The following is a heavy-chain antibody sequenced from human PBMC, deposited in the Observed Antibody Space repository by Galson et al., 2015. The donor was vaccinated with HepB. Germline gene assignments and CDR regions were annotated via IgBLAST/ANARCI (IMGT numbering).Heavy chain of an antibody. CDR1: GFAFSSYV. J-gene: IGHJ4*02. D-gene: IGHD6-19*01. CDR2: IHGGRT. Sequence: SLRLSCAASGFAFSSYVMSWVRQAPGKGLEWVSSIHGGRTHYADSVKGRFTISRDNSKNTLYLQINSLRAEDTAIYYCAKDLSSGWYFGDFWGQGTLVTVSS. CDR3: AKDLSSGWYFGDF. V-gene: IGHV3-23*01.